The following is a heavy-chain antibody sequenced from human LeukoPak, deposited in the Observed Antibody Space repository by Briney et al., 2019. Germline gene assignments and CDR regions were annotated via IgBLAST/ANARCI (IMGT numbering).Heavy chain of an antibody. D-gene: IGHD6-6*01. V-gene: IGHV3-23*01. CDR3: ARIMRSSSSSGAFDI. J-gene: IGHJ3*02. Sequence: GGSLRLSCAASGFTFSSYAMSWVRQAPGKGLEWVSAISGSGGSTYYADSVKGRFTISRDNSKNTLYLQMNSLRAEDMAVYYCARIMRSSSSSGAFDIWGQGTMVTVSS. CDR1: GFTFSSYA. CDR2: ISGSGGST.